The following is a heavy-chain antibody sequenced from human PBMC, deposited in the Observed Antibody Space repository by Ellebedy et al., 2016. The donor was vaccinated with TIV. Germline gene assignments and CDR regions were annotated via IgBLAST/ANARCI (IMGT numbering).Heavy chain of an antibody. CDR1: GFTFSDYW. V-gene: IGHV3-7*03. CDR3: ARVRQGSGGYNF. Sequence: GESLKISCAASGFTFSDYWMNWVRQAPGKGLEWVANIKPGGNEKFYVGSVKGRFTISRDNAKNSLYLQMNSLRVEDTAMYYCARVRQGSGGYNFWGQGTLVTVSS. J-gene: IGHJ4*02. CDR2: IKPGGNEK. D-gene: IGHD5-12*01.